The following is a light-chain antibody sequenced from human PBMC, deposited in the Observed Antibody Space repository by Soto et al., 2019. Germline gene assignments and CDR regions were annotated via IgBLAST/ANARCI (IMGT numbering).Light chain of an antibody. V-gene: IGKV3-20*01. CDR1: QSVARNY. Sequence: EVVLTQSPGTLSLSPGERATLSCRASQSVARNYLAWFQQKPGQAPRLLIYGASGRATGVPDRFSGSGSGTDFTLTISRLEPEDFAMYYCHQYGSSPRTFGQGTKVDFK. CDR3: HQYGSSPRT. CDR2: GAS. J-gene: IGKJ1*01.